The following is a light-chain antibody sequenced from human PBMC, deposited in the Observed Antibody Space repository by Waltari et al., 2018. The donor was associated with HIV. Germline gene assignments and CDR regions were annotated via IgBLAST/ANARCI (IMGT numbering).Light chain of an antibody. V-gene: IGLV1-40*01. Sequence: QSVLTQPPSVSGAPGQRVTISCTGSSSNIGAGYDVHWYQQLPGTAPKLLIYGNSNRPSGVPDRFSGSKSCTSASLAITGLQAEDEADYYCQSYDSSLPVFGGGTKLTVL. J-gene: IGLJ3*02. CDR3: QSYDSSLPV. CDR1: SSNIGAGYD. CDR2: GNS.